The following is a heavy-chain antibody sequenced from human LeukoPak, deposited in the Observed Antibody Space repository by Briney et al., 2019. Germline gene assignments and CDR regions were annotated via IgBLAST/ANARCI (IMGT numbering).Heavy chain of an antibody. CDR3: ARRRYCSSTSCYGGVEGFDI. J-gene: IGHJ3*02. D-gene: IGHD2-2*01. CDR1: GYGFTNYW. CDR2: IDPVDSDT. Sequence: GESLKISCKGSGYGFTNYWVGWVRQMPGKDLEWMGIIDPVDSDTRYRPSFQGQVTISADKSFSTAYLQWSSLKASDTAMYYCARRRYCSSTSCYGGVEGFDIWGQGTMVTVSS. V-gene: IGHV5-51*01.